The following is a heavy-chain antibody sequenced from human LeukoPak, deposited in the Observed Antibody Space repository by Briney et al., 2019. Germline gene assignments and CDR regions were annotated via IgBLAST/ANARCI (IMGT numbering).Heavy chain of an antibody. J-gene: IGHJ4*02. Sequence: PGGSLRLSCAASGFTFSSYSMNWVRQAPGKGLEWVSSISSSSSYIYYADSVKGRFTISRDNAKNSLYLQMNSLRAEDTAVYYCARDPIISATTYYFDYWGQGTLVTVSS. CDR1: GFTFSSYS. V-gene: IGHV3-21*01. CDR3: ARDPIISATTYYFDY. CDR2: ISSSSSYI. D-gene: IGHD5-12*01.